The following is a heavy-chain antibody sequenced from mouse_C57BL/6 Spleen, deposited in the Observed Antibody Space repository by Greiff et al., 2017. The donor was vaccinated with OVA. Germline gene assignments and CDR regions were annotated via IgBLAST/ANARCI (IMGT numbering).Heavy chain of an antibody. J-gene: IGHJ4*01. CDR1: GYTFTSYW. CDR2: INPSNGGN. CDR3: ASGRYDPYAMDY. Sequence: QVHVKQPGTELVKPGASVKLSCKASGYTFTSYWMHWVKQRPGQGLEWIGNINPSNGGNNYNEKFKRKATLTVDKSSSTANMQLSSLTSEYSAVYYCASGRYDPYAMDYWGQGTSVTVSS. V-gene: IGHV1-53*01. D-gene: IGHD2-12*01.